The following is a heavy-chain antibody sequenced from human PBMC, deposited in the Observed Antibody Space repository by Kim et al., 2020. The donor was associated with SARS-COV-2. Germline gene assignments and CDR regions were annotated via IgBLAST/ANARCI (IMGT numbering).Heavy chain of an antibody. D-gene: IGHD6-13*01. J-gene: IGHJ6*02. CDR2: INSDGSST. CDR3: AREYSSSWYLRDYYYYYGMDV. V-gene: IGHV3-74*01. Sequence: GGSLRLSCAASGFTFSSYWMHWVRQAPGKGLVWVSRINSDGSSTSYADSVKGRFTISRDNAKNTLYLQMNSLRAEDTAVYYCAREYSSSWYLRDYYYYYGMDVWGQGTTVTVSS. CDR1: GFTFSSYW.